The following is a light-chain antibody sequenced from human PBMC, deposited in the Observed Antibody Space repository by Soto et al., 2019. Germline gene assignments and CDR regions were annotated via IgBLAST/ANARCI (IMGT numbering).Light chain of an antibody. CDR2: GAS. V-gene: IGKV3-20*01. J-gene: IGKJ5*01. Sequence: EIGWTQSQGTLSCSPRERASLSCMASQSVTSTSLAWYQQKPGQAPRLLMYGASSRATGTPDRISGGGSGTDFTLTISRLEPEDFAVYYCQHYVTSSITFGQGTLLEIK. CDR3: QHYVTSSIT. CDR1: QSVTSTS.